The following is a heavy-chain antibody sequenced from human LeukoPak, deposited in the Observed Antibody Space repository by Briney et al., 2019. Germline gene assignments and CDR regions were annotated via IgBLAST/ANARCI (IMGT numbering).Heavy chain of an antibody. J-gene: IGHJ4*02. D-gene: IGHD1-26*01. CDR2: INNVRSHI. CDR1: GFTFSTSA. V-gene: IGHV3-21*06. CDR3: ARDPTYYLRYGYFDS. Sequence: GGSLRLSCAASGFTFSTSAMNWVRQAPWKGLEWVSSINNVRSHIYYADSVRGRFTISRDNANNVLYLQMNSLRAEDTAVYYCARDPTYYLRYGYFDSWGQGTLVTVSS.